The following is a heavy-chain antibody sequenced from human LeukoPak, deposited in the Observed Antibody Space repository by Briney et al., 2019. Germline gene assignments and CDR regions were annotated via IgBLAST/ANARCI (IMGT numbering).Heavy chain of an antibody. D-gene: IGHD3-22*01. Sequence: SGGSLRLSCAASGFTFSSYGMHWVRQAPGKGLEWVAFIRYDGSNKYYADSVKGRFAISRDNSKNTLYLQMNSLRAEDTAVYYCATSRYYYGSSGYPEYFQHWGQGTLVTVSS. CDR2: IRYDGSNK. CDR3: ATSRYYYGSSGYPEYFQH. CDR1: GFTFSSYG. J-gene: IGHJ1*01. V-gene: IGHV3-30*02.